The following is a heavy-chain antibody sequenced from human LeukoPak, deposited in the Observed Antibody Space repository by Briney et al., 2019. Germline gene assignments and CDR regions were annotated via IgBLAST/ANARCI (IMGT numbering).Heavy chain of an antibody. V-gene: IGHV1-8*03. D-gene: IGHD1-26*01. Sequence: GASVKVSCKASGYTFTSYDINWVRQATGQGLEWMGWMNPNSGNTGYAQKFQGRVTITRNTSISTAYMELSSLRSEDTAVYYCARASKVGATTYYYYYMDVWGKGTTVTVSS. CDR3: ARASKVGATTYYYYYMDV. J-gene: IGHJ6*03. CDR1: GYTFTSYD. CDR2: MNPNSGNT.